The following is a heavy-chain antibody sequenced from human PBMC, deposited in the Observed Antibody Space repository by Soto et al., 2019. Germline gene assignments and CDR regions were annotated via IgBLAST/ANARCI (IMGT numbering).Heavy chain of an antibody. J-gene: IGHJ4*02. Sequence: GGSLRLSCAASGFSFSNHAMSWVRLAPGRGLEWVSTISSGGSSSYYADSVKGRFTISRDNSKNTLYLEVNSLRVEDTAVYFCAKAYIVMLVNSAFDSWGRGTLVTVSS. D-gene: IGHD2-8*02. CDR1: GFSFSNHA. V-gene: IGHV3-23*01. CDR3: AKAYIVMLVNSAFDS. CDR2: ISSGGSSS.